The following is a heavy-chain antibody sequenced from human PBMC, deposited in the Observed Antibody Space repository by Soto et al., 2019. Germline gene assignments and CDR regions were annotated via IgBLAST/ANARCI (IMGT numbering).Heavy chain of an antibody. CDR2: IKQDGSEK. J-gene: IGHJ4*02. Sequence: PGGSLRLSCAASGFTSSSYWMSWVRQAPGKGLEWVANIKQDGSEKYYVDSVKGRFTISRDNAKNSLYLQMNSLRAEDTAVYYCPRAPQYRSRWNFDYWGQGTLVTVSS. CDR3: PRAPQYRSRWNFDY. D-gene: IGHD6-19*01. CDR1: GFTSSSYW. V-gene: IGHV3-7*01.